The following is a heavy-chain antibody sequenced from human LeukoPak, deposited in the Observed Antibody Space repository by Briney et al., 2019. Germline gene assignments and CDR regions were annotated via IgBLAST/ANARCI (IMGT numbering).Heavy chain of an antibody. CDR2: IYYSGST. CDR3: ARTYGDDAFDI. Sequence: PSETLSLTCTVSGGSISTYCWSWVRQPPGEGLEWIGYIYYSGSTNYNPSLESRVTMSVDTSKNQFSLQVNSTTTADTAVYYCARTYGDDAFDIWSQATTVTVSS. V-gene: IGHV4-59*01. J-gene: IGHJ3*02. CDR1: GGSISTYC. D-gene: IGHD4-17*01.